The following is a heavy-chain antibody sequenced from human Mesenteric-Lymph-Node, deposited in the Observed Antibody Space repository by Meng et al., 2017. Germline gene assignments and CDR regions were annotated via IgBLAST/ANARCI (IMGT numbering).Heavy chain of an antibody. CDR1: GFSLSTYW. J-gene: IGHJ4*02. V-gene: IGHV3-74*01. CDR3: AREGSVTTDY. CDR2: INTVGSTT. Sequence: EVGFVGSGGGLVQAVGSLRLSCAVSGFSLSTYWMHWVRQAPGKGLVWVSHINTVGSTTTYADSVKGRLTISRDNAKNTLYLQMNSLTAEDTAVYYCAREGSVTTDYWGQGTLVTVSS. D-gene: IGHD4-17*01.